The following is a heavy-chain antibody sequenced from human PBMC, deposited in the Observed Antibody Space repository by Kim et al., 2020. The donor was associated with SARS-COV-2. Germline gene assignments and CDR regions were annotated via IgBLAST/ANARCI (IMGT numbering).Heavy chain of an antibody. D-gene: IGHD2-8*01. CDR2: ISGSGGST. CDR1: GFTFSSYA. V-gene: IGHV3-23*01. Sequence: GGSPRLSCAASGFTFSSYAMSWVRQAPGKGLEWVSAISGSGGSTYYADSVKGRFTISRDNSKNTLYLQMNSLRAEDTAVYYCASPGYCTNGVCYDYYYGMDVWGQGTTVTVSS. J-gene: IGHJ6*02. CDR3: ASPGYCTNGVCYDYYYGMDV.